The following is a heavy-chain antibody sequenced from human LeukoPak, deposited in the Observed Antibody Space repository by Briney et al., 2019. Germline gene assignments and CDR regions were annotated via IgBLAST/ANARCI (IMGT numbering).Heavy chain of an antibody. D-gene: IGHD3-10*01. V-gene: IGHV3-74*01. CDR3: AKAGAHSRVLWFGESLYDY. J-gene: IGHJ4*02. CDR2: INTDGSSA. CDR1: GFTFSGYW. Sequence: PGGSLRLSCAASGFTFSGYWMHWVRQPPGKGLVWVSRINTDGSSAWYADSVKGRFTISRDNAKNALYLQMKSLRAEATAVYYRAKAGAHSRVLWFGESLYDYWGQGPLVTVSS.